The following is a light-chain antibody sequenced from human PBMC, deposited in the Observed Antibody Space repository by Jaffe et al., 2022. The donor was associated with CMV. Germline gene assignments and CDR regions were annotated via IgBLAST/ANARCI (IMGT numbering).Light chain of an antibody. J-gene: IGKJ3*01. V-gene: IGKV1-5*03. CDR3: QQYNSYSIYT. Sequence: DIQMTQSPSTLSASVGDTVIITCRASQSVKSWLAWYQQKPGKAPKLLIYQASALESGVPSRFSGSGSGTEFTLTISSLQPDDFATYYCQQYNSYSIYTFGPGTKVDIK. CDR2: QAS. CDR1: QSVKSW.